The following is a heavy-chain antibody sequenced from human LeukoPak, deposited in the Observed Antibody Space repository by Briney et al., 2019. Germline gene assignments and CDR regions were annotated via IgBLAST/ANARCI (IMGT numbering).Heavy chain of an antibody. J-gene: IGHJ4*02. V-gene: IGHV4-34*01. CDR1: GGSFSGYY. CDR2: INHSGST. D-gene: IGHD5-18*01. Sequence: SETLSLTCAVYGGSFSGYYWSSIRQPPGRGLEWIGEINHSGSTNYNPSLKSRVTISVDTSKNQFSLELRSVTAADTAVYYCARVGDTAMAPFAWWGQGTLVTVSS. CDR3: ARVGDTAMAPFAW.